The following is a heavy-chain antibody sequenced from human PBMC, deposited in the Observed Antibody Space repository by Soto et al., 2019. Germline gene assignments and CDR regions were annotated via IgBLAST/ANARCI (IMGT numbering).Heavy chain of an antibody. D-gene: IGHD2-15*01. CDR2: IIPILGIA. V-gene: IGHV1-69*02. CDR3: AARAGYCSGGSCYLIQPGGAFDI. Sequence: ASVKVSCKASGGTFSSYTISWVRQAPGQGLEWMGRIIPILGIANYAQKFQGRVTITADKSTSTAYMELSSLRSEDTAVYYCAARAGYCSGGSCYLIQPGGAFDIWGQGTMVTVSS. J-gene: IGHJ3*02. CDR1: GGTFSSYT.